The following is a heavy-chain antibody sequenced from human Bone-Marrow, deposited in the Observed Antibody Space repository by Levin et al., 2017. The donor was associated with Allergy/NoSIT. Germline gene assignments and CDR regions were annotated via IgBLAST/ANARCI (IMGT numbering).Heavy chain of an antibody. V-gene: IGHV3-21*06. CDR3: ARSQGRSGWSYYYYGRDV. Sequence: GGSLRLSCRGSGFDFNTHDMNWVRQAPGQGLEWVSSISGNSHYVYYADSVKGRFSISRDNAKNSMFLHMNSLRVEDTAVYYCARSQGRSGWSYYYYGRDVWGRGTTLTGSS. CDR1: GFDFNTHD. J-gene: IGHJ6*02. D-gene: IGHD6-19*01. CDR2: ISGNSHYV.